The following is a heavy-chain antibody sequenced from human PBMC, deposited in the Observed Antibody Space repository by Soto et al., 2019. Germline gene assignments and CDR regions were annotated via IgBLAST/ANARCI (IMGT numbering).Heavy chain of an antibody. J-gene: IGHJ4*02. Sequence: SQTLSLTCAISGDSVSSNSAAWNWIRQSPSRGLEWLGRAYYRSKWYNDYAVSVKSRITINPDTSKNQFSLQLNSVTPEDTAVYYCARDRSDFCSGYYTGSETFDYWSQGTLVTVSS. CDR1: GDSVSSNSAA. CDR2: AYYRSKWYN. CDR3: ARDRSDFCSGYYTGSETFDY. V-gene: IGHV6-1*01. D-gene: IGHD3-3*01.